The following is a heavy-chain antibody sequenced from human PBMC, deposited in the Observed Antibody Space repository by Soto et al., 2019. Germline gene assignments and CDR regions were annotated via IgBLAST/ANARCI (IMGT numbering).Heavy chain of an antibody. Sequence: VESGGGLVKPGGSLRLSCAASGFDFNDAWMSWVRQAPGKGLQWVARVKSEAEGGTTNYAAAVNGRFFVSREDSLNKLYLEMNDLTIDDSGVYFCTTRGGHWGQGALVTVS. J-gene: IGHJ4*02. V-gene: IGHV3-15*06. CDR3: TTRGGH. CDR2: VKSEAEGGTT. CDR1: GFDFNDAW.